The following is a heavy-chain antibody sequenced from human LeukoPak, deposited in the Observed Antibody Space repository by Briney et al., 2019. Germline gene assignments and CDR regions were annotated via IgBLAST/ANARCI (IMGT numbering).Heavy chain of an antibody. CDR2: INAYNGNT. Sequence: ASVRVSCKASGYTFTSYGISWVRQAPGQGLEWMGWINAYNGNTNYAQKLQGKVTMTTDTSTSTAYMELRSLRSDDTAVYYCARGMTTVTTGDYWGQGTLVTVSS. CDR3: ARGMTTVTTGDY. D-gene: IGHD4-17*01. CDR1: GYTFTSYG. V-gene: IGHV1-18*01. J-gene: IGHJ4*02.